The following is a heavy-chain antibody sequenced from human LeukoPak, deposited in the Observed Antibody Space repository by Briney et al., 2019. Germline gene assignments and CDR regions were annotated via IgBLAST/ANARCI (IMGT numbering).Heavy chain of an antibody. J-gene: IGHJ4*02. V-gene: IGHV3-23*01. CDR1: GFTFNNYA. CDR2: ISGGGETT. Sequence: TGGSLRLSCAASGFTFNNYAMNWVRQAPGKGLEWVSSISGGGETTYYADSAKGRFTISRDNSQNTLYLQMNSLRAEDTAVYYCARDYADYVGYFFFDYWGQGTLDTVSS. D-gene: IGHD4-17*01. CDR3: ARDYADYVGYFFFDY.